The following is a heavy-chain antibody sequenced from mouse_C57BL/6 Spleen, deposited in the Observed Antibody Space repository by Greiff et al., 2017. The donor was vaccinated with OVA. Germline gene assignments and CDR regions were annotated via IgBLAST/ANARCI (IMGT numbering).Heavy chain of an antibody. CDR3: ARKNYYDSSYDAMDY. CDR1: GYTFTDYY. Sequence: VQLQQSGPELVKPGASVKISCKASGYTFTDYYMNWVKQSHGKSLEWIGDINPNNGGTSYNQKFKGKATLTVDKSSSTAYMELRSLTSEDSAVYYCARKNYYDSSYDAMDYWGQGTSVTVSS. D-gene: IGHD1-1*01. V-gene: IGHV1-26*01. J-gene: IGHJ4*01. CDR2: INPNNGGT.